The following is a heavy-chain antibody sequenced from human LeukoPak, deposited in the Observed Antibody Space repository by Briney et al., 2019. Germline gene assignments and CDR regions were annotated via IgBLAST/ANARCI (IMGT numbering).Heavy chain of an antibody. D-gene: IGHD2-2*02. Sequence: SGGSLRLSCAASGFTFSSYSMNWVRQAPGKGLEWVSSISSSSSYIYYADSVKGRFTISREHDKNSLYLQMNSLRAEDTAVYYCARDLYCSSTSCYMGFFDYWGQGTLVTVSS. CDR3: ARDLYCSSTSCYMGFFDY. V-gene: IGHV3-21*01. CDR2: ISSSSSYI. CDR1: GFTFSSYS. J-gene: IGHJ4*02.